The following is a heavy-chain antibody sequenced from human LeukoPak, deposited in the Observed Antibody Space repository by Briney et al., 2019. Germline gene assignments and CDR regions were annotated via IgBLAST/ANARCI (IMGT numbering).Heavy chain of an antibody. CDR1: GGSISSYY. V-gene: IGHV4-59*08. CDR2: IYYSGST. J-gene: IGHJ6*02. CDR3: ARGGSYYYYGMDV. Sequence: SETLPLTCTVSGGSISSYYWSWIRQPPGKGLEWIGYIYYSGSTNYNPSLKSRVTISVDTSKNQFSLKLSSVTAADTAVYYCARGGSYYYYGMDVWGQGTTVTVSS.